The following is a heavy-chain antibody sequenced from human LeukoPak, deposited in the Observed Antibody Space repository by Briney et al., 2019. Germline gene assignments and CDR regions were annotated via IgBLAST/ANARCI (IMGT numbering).Heavy chain of an antibody. D-gene: IGHD5-24*01. CDR3: TREKGDGYNPFDY. CDR2: IRSKAYGGTT. J-gene: IGHJ4*02. CDR1: GFTFGDYA. V-gene: IGHV3-49*04. Sequence: PGGSLRLSCTASGFTFGDYAMSWVRQAPGEGLEWVGFIRSKAYGGTTEYAASVKGRFTISRDDSKSNAYLQMNSLKTEDTAVYYCTREKGDGYNPFDYWGQGTLVTVSS.